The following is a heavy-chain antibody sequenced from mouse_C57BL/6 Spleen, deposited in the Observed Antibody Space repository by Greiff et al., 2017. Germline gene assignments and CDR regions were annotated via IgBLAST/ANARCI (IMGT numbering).Heavy chain of an antibody. CDR3: ARRYSNYVFDY. V-gene: IGHV1-52*01. D-gene: IGHD2-5*01. J-gene: IGHJ2*01. CDR2: IDPSDSET. CDR1: GYTFTSYW. Sequence: VQLQQPGAELVRPGSSVKLSCKASGYTFTSYWMHWVKQRPIQGLEWIGNIDPSDSETHYNQKFKDKATLTVDKSSSTAYMQLSSLTAEDSAVYYCARRYSNYVFDYWGQGTTRTVSS.